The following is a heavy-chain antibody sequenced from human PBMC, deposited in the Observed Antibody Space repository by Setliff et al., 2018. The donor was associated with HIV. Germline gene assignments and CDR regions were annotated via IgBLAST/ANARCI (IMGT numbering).Heavy chain of an antibody. D-gene: IGHD3-10*01. Sequence: SETLSLTCAAYGGSLSGYYWSWIRQTPGKGLEWIGEVHYSGRTAYNPSLQSRVAISVDMYRNQFFLRLTFVTAADTSVYYCARHRAQRGSGTYYDDWFDPWGQGTLVTVS. V-gene: IGHV4-34*01. CDR3: ARHRAQRGSGTYYDDWFDP. CDR2: VHYSGRT. CDR1: GGSLSGYY. J-gene: IGHJ5*02.